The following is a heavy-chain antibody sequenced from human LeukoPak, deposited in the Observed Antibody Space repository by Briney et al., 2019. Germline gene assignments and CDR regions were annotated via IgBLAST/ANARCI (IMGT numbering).Heavy chain of an antibody. CDR3: ASLYGSGRRYYYGMDV. Sequence: SETLSLTCTVSGGSISSYYWSWIRQPPGKGLEWIGYIYYSGSTNYNPSLTSRVTISVDTSKNQFSLKLSSVTAADTAVYYCASLYGSGRRYYYGMDVWGQGTTVTVSS. D-gene: IGHD3-10*01. J-gene: IGHJ6*02. CDR2: IYYSGST. CDR1: GGSISSYY. V-gene: IGHV4-59*01.